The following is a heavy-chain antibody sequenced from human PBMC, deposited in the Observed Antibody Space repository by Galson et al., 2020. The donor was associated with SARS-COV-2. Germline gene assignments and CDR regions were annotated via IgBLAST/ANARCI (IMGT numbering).Heavy chain of an antibody. CDR1: GDSVSRNTAA. V-gene: IGHV6-1*01. CDR2: TYYRSQWTT. Sequence: SQTLSLTCAISGDSVSRNTAAWNWIRQSPSRGLGWHGRTYYRSQWTTDYAVSVKSRITINPDTSKNQFSRQLNSVTPEDTAVYYCARARWDSSSWNGYYFDYWGQGTLVTVSS. J-gene: IGHJ4*02. D-gene: IGHD6-13*01. CDR3: ARARWDSSSWNGYYFDY.